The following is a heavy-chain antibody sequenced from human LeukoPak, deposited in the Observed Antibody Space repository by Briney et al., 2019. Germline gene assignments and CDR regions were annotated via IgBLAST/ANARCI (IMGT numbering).Heavy chain of an antibody. CDR2: ISVIGGST. J-gene: IGHJ4*02. CDR3: AKRRGTTSAHFDY. V-gene: IGHV3-23*01. CDR1: GFTFCSYA. Sequence: GGSLRLSCAPSGFTFCSYAMSWGRQAPGKRVEWVSAISVIGGSTYYADPVRGGFTFPRNNSKNTLYLQMNSLRAEDTAVYYCAKRRGTTSAHFDYRGQGTMVTVSS. D-gene: IGHD3-16*01.